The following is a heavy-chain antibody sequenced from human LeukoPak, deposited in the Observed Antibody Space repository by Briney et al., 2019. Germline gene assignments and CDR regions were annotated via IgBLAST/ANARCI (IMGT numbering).Heavy chain of an antibody. CDR1: GFTFRNYG. CDR2: IWYDGSNK. Sequence: GRSLRLSCAASGFTFRNYGMHWVRQAPGKGLEWVAIIWYDGSNKYYADSVKGRFTISRDNSRNTLYLQMNSLRAEDTAVYYCARGRSGSYKWFDPLGQGTLVNGSS. J-gene: IGHJ5*01. CDR3: ARGRSGSYKWFDP. V-gene: IGHV3-33*01. D-gene: IGHD1-26*01.